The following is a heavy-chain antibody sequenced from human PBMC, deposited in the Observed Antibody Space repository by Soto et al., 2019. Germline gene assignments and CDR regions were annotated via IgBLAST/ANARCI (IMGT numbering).Heavy chain of an antibody. CDR1: GYSFTNYW. CDR2: IYPGDSET. Sequence: GESLKISCKVSGYSFTNYWIAWVRQMPGKGLEWMGIIYPGDSETKYSPSFQGQVTISADKSINTAYLQWISLKASDTAMYYCAKRRGGNPEGWLDSWGQGTLVTVSS. V-gene: IGHV5-51*01. J-gene: IGHJ5*01. D-gene: IGHD2-15*01. CDR3: AKRRGGNPEGWLDS.